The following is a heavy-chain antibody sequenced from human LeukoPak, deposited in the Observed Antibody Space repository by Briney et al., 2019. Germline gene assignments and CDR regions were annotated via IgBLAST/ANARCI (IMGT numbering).Heavy chain of an antibody. D-gene: IGHD3/OR15-3a*01. J-gene: IGHJ3*02. Sequence: PGGSLRLSCAASGFTFNSYAVTWVRQAPGKGLEWVSGISSSGTNTYYVDSVKGRFTISRDNSKNTLYLQMNSLRAEDTAVYYCAKTFLHSKDAFDIWGQGTMVTVSS. CDR3: AKTFLHSKDAFDI. CDR2: ISSSGTNT. V-gene: IGHV3-23*01. CDR1: GFTFNSYA.